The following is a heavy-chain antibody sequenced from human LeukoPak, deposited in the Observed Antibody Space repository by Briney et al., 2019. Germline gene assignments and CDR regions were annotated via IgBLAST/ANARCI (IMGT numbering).Heavy chain of an antibody. CDR1: GYTLTELS. CDR3: ATDRGYYDSSGYYHLFDY. D-gene: IGHD3-22*01. J-gene: IGHJ4*02. V-gene: IGHV1-24*01. Sequence: ASVKVSCKVSGYTLTELSMHWVRQAPGKGLEWMGGFDPEEGETIYAQKFQGRVTMTEDTSTDTAYMELSSLRSEDTAVYYCATDRGYYDSSGYYHLFDYWGQGTLVTVSS. CDR2: FDPEEGET.